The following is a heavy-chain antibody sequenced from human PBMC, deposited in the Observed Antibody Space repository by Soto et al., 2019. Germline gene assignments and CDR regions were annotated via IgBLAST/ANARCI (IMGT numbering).Heavy chain of an antibody. J-gene: IGHJ3*02. D-gene: IGHD2-15*01. CDR1: GFIVSDTY. Sequence: PGGSLRLSCTASGFIVSDTYVNWVRQAPGKGLEWVSVISNRGDTHYADSVRGRFSLSRDISDNTLHLQMNNLRVEDTAGYYCAREPRYCRGGSCSITGDAYDIWGQGTMVTVSS. V-gene: IGHV3-66*01. CDR2: ISNRGDT. CDR3: AREPRYCRGGSCSITGDAYDI.